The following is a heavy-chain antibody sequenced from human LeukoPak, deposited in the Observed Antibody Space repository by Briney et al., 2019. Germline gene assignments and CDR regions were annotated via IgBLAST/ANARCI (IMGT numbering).Heavy chain of an antibody. D-gene: IGHD4-11*01. Sequence: ASVTVSCKASGYTFTSYDINWVRQATGQGLEWMGGMNPNSGNTGYTQKFQGRVTMTRNTSISTAYMELSSLRSEDTAVYYCARVSARSGNYATPFPKFWGQGTLVTVSS. J-gene: IGHJ4*02. CDR3: ARVSARSGNYATPFPKF. V-gene: IGHV1-8*01. CDR2: MNPNSGNT. CDR1: GYTFTSYD.